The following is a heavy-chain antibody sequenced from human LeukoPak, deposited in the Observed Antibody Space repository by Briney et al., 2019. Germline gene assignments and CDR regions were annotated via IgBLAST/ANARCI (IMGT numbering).Heavy chain of an antibody. CDR2: ITSTGTYI. D-gene: IGHD1-26*01. Sequence: GGSLRLSCTASGFSFSDYNMNWVRQAPGKALEWVSSITSTGTYIFYGDSVKGRFTISRDNARNSLYLQMNGLRPEDTAVYYCARDPYSGNYGPYYYYYMDVWGKGTTVTISS. CDR3: ARDPYSGNYGPYYYYYMDV. V-gene: IGHV3-21*04. J-gene: IGHJ6*03. CDR1: GFSFSDYN.